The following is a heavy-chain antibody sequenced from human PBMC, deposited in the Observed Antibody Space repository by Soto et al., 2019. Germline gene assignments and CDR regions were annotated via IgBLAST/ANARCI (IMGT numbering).Heavy chain of an antibody. CDR3: AYRELGDNWYNWFDP. V-gene: IGHV2-5*02. Sequence: QITLKESGPTLVKPTQTLTLTCSFSGFSLSTDGVGVGWIRQPPGKALEWLALIYWDDDKRYSPSLKSRLTITTDTSKNQVVLLMTNMDPIDTATSFCAYRELGDNWYNWFDPWGQGILVTVSS. J-gene: IGHJ5*02. D-gene: IGHD1-1*01. CDR2: IYWDDDK. CDR1: GFSLSTDGVG.